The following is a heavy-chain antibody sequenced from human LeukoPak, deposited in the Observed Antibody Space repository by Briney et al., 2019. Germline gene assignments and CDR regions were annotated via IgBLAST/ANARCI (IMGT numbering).Heavy chain of an antibody. V-gene: IGHV4-59*01. Sequence: DPSGTLSLTCTVSGGSIINYYWSWIRQPPGKGLEWIGYIYYSGSTNYNPSLKSRVTISLDTSKNQFFLKLSSVTAADTAVYYCARLRGLYYGSGSYRDYWGQGTLVTVSS. D-gene: IGHD3-10*01. J-gene: IGHJ4*02. CDR3: ARLRGLYYGSGSYRDY. CDR2: IYYSGST. CDR1: GGSIINYY.